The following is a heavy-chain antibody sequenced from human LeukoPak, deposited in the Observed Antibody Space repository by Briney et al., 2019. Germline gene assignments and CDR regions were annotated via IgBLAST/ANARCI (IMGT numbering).Heavy chain of an antibody. CDR2: ISWNSGSI. J-gene: IGHJ4*02. V-gene: IGHV3-9*01. CDR3: AKASSGWYRMDY. CDR1: GFTFDDYA. Sequence: GGSLRLSCAASGFTFDDYAMHWVRHAPGKGLEWVSGISWNSGSIGYADSVKGRFTISRDNAKNSLYLQMNSLRAEDTALYYCAKASSGWYRMDYWGQGTLVTVSS. D-gene: IGHD6-19*01.